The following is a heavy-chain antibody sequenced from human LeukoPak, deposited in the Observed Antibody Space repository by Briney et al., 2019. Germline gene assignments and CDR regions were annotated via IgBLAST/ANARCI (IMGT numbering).Heavy chain of an antibody. J-gene: IGHJ4*02. CDR2: IYYSGST. D-gene: IGHD4-23*01. Sequence: SETLSLTCTVSGGSISSSSYYWGWIRQPPGKGLEWIGSIYYSGSTYYNPSLKSRVTISVDASKDQFSLKLSSVTAADTAVYYCARHQTYGGSLFDYWGQGTLVTVSS. CDR3: ARHQTYGGSLFDY. V-gene: IGHV4-39*01. CDR1: GGSISSSSYY.